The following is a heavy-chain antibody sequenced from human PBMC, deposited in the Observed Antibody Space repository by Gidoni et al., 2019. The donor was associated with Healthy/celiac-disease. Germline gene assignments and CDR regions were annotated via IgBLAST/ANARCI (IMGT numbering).Heavy chain of an antibody. CDR2: INPSGGST. V-gene: IGHV1-46*01. CDR1: GSTFTSYH. CDR3: ARDFPDLRGSRRKDAFDI. J-gene: IGHJ3*02. Sequence: QVQLLQSGAEVKKPGASVKVSCKASGSTFTSYHRHWVRQAPGQGLGWMGIINPSGGSTSYAQKFQSRVTMTRDTSTSTVYMELSSLRSEDTAVYYCARDFPDLRGSRRKDAFDIWGQGTMVTVSS. D-gene: IGHD1-1*01.